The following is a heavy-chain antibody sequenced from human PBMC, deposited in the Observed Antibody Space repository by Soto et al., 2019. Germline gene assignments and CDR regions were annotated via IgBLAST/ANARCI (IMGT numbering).Heavy chain of an antibody. Sequence: SVKVSCKASGGTFSSYAISWVRQAPGQGLEWMGGIIPIFGTANYAQKFQGRVTITADESTSTAYMELSSLRSEDTAVYYCARDKSWYSNQSYYYYGMDVWGQGXTVTVSS. D-gene: IGHD4-4*01. CDR1: GGTFSSYA. CDR2: IIPIFGTA. J-gene: IGHJ6*02. V-gene: IGHV1-69*13. CDR3: ARDKSWYSNQSYYYYGMDV.